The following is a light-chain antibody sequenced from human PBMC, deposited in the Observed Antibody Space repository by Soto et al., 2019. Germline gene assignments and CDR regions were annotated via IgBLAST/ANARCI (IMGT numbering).Light chain of an antibody. CDR1: SGYSSYK. CDR3: WADDGRGNNFAR. J-gene: IGLJ3*02. Sequence: QSVLTQPPSASASLGASVTVTCSLSSGYSSYKVDCFQQRPGKGPRFVMRTDTGGIVRSKGDGIPDRFSVLGPGLIRYLTIKNIQEDDESDYHCWADDGRGNNFARFGGLCKLTDL. CDR2: TDTGGIVR. V-gene: IGLV9-49*01.